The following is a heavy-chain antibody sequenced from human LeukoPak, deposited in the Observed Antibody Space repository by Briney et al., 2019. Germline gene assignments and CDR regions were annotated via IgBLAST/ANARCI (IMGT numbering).Heavy chain of an antibody. Sequence: PPGGSLRLSCAASGFSVSSNYMTWIRQAPGKGLEWVSVIYSAGHTYYADSVNGRFTISRDNSKNTLYLQLNSLRAEDTAVYYCARDSTYYYDSGSSGPHYFDNWGQGTLVTVSS. CDR2: IYSAGHT. J-gene: IGHJ4*02. V-gene: IGHV3-66*01. CDR1: GFSVSSNY. D-gene: IGHD3-10*01. CDR3: ARDSTYYYDSGSSGPHYFDN.